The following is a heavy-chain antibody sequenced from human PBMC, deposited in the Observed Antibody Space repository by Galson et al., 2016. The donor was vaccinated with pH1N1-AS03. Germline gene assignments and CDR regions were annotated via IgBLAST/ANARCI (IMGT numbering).Heavy chain of an antibody. D-gene: IGHD1-26*01. CDR3: ARDPRGPCSSATCATTYYFGMDV. Sequence: SVKVSCKASGYIFTAFHVHWVRQAHGQGLEWMGWINPNNGVTNYAQKFQAWVTMTGDTSISTAYMELYGLKSDDTAVYYCARDPRGPCSSATCATTYYFGMDVWGQGTTVIVSS. CDR2: INPNNGVT. CDR1: GYIFTAFH. J-gene: IGHJ6*02. V-gene: IGHV1-2*04.